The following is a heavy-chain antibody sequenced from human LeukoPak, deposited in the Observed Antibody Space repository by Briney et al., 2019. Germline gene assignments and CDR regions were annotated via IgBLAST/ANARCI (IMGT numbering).Heavy chain of an antibody. CDR3: ARVTYYDFWSGYYTGAGGFDY. CDR1: GFTFSSYS. Sequence: GGSLRLSCAASGFTFSSYSMNWVRQAPGKGLEWVSSISSSSSYIYYADSVKGRFTISRDNAKNSLYLQMNSLRAEDTAVYYCARVTYYDFWSGYYTGAGGFDYWGQGTLVTVSS. J-gene: IGHJ4*02. CDR2: ISSSSSYI. V-gene: IGHV3-21*01. D-gene: IGHD3-3*01.